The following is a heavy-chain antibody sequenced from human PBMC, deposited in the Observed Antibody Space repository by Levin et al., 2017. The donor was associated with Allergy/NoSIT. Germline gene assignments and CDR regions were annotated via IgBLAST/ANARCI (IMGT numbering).Heavy chain of an antibody. D-gene: IGHD3/OR15-3a*01. Sequence: GESLKISCAASGFTFSSYAMSWVRQAPGKGLEWISGISGSGGSPHYVDSVRGRFTISRDNSKNTLFLQMNSLRDEDTAVYYCAKGVDGSWAGYNYGMDVWGQGTTVTVSS. CDR3: AKGVDGSWAGYNYGMDV. CDR1: GFTFSSYA. CDR2: ISGSGGSP. V-gene: IGHV3-23*01. J-gene: IGHJ6*02.